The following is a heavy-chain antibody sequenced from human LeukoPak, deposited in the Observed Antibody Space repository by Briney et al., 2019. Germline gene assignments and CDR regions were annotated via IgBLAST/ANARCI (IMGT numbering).Heavy chain of an antibody. CDR3: ARDGREGYSYGTYNWFDP. Sequence: GASVKVSCKASGYTFTCYYMHWVRQAPGQGLEWMGWINPNSGGTNYAQKFQGRVTMTRDTSISTAYMELSRLRSDDTAVYYCARDGREGYSYGTYNWFDPWGQGTLVTVSS. CDR1: GYTFTCYY. CDR2: INPNSGGT. D-gene: IGHD5-18*01. J-gene: IGHJ5*02. V-gene: IGHV1-2*02.